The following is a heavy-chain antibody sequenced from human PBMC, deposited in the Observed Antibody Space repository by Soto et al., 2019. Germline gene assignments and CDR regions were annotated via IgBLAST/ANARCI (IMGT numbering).Heavy chain of an antibody. CDR2: INPSGGST. CDR1: GYTFTSYY. CDR3: ARVGRAAAAPLGGYYYYGMDV. D-gene: IGHD6-13*01. Sequence: GASVKVSCKASGYTFTSYYMHWVRQAPGQGLEWMGIINPSGGSTSYAQKFQGRVTMTRDTSTSTVYMELSSLRSEDTAVYYCARVGRAAAAPLGGYYYYGMDVWGQGTTVTVSS. J-gene: IGHJ6*02. V-gene: IGHV1-46*01.